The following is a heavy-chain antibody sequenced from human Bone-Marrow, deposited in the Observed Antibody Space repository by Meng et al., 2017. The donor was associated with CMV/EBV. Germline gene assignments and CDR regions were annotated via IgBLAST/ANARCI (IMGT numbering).Heavy chain of an antibody. V-gene: IGHV3-21*01. CDR2: ISSSSSYI. CDR3: ARDTYYYDSSGYYRPKYPDY. J-gene: IGHJ4*02. Sequence: GGSLRLSCAASGFTFSSYSMNWVRQAPGKGLEWVSSISSSSSYIYYADSVKGRFTISRDDAKNSLYLQMNSLRAEDTAVYYCARDTYYYDSSGYYRPKYPDYWGQGPLVNVAS. CDR1: GFTFSSYS. D-gene: IGHD3-22*01.